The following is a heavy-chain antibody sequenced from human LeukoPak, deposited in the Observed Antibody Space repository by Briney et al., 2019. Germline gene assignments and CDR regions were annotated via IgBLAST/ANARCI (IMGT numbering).Heavy chain of an antibody. Sequence: KPSETLSLTCAVYGGSFSGYYWSWIRQPPGKGLEWIGEINHSGSTNYNPSLKSRVTTSVDTSKNQFSLKLSSVTAADTAVYYCARVGPIFGPSANAFDIWGQGTMVTVSS. CDR3: ARVGPIFGPSANAFDI. J-gene: IGHJ3*02. CDR1: GGSFSGYY. V-gene: IGHV4-34*01. CDR2: INHSGST. D-gene: IGHD3-3*01.